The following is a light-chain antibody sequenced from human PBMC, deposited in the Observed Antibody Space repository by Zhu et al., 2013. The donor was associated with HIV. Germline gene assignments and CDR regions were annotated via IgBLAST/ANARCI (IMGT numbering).Light chain of an antibody. Sequence: DIVMTQSPDSLAVSLGERATINCKSSQSVLYSSNNKNYLAWYQQNPGQPPKLLIYWASTRESGVPDRFSGSGSGTEFTLTISSLQSEDFAVYYCQQYHDWPPWTFGQGTKVEIK. V-gene: IGKV4-1*01. CDR3: QQYHDWPPWT. J-gene: IGKJ1*01. CDR2: WAS. CDR1: QSVLYSSNNKNY.